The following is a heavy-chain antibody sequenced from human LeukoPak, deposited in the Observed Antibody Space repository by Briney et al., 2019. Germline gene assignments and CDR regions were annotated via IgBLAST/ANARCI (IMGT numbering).Heavy chain of an antibody. V-gene: IGHV1-18*04. Sequence: ASVKVSCKASGYTFTGYYMHWVRQAPGQGLEWMGWISAYNGNTNYAQKLQGRVTMTTDTSTSTAYMELRSLRSDDTAVYYCARGSGSYFADLTGFDYWGQGTLVTVSS. D-gene: IGHD3-10*01. CDR2: ISAYNGNT. CDR1: GYTFTGYY. CDR3: ARGSGSYFADLTGFDY. J-gene: IGHJ4*02.